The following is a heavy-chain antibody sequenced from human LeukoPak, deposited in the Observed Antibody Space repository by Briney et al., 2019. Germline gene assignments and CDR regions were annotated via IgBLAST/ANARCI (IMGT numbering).Heavy chain of an antibody. CDR3: ARDLYGSGSFGY. Sequence: ASVKVSCKASGYTFTGYYMHWVRQAPGQGLEWMGRINPNSGGTNYAQKFQGRVTMTRDTSISTAYMELSSLKSDDTAVYCCARDLYGSGSFGYWGQGTLVTVSS. CDR2: INPNSGGT. J-gene: IGHJ4*02. V-gene: IGHV1-2*06. CDR1: GYTFTGYY. D-gene: IGHD3-10*01.